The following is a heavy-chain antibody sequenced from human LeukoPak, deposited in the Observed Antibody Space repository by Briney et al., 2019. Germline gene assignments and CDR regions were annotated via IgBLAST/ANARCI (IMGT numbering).Heavy chain of an antibody. V-gene: IGHV3-9*03. D-gene: IGHD1-26*01. CDR3: AKGGSGSYYGPFDY. CDR2: ISWNSGSI. J-gene: IGHJ4*02. Sequence: PGGSLRLSCAASGFTFDDYAMHWVRQAPGKGLEWVSGISWNSGSIGYADSVKGRFTISRDNAKNSLYLQMNSLRAEDMALYYCAKGGSGSYYGPFDYWGQGTLVTVSS. CDR1: GFTFDDYA.